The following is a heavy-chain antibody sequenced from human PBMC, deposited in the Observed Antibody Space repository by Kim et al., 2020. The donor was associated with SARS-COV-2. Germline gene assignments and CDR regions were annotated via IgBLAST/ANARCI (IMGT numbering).Heavy chain of an antibody. J-gene: IGHJ3*02. Sequence: GGSLRLSCAASGFTFSSYSMNWVRQAPGKGLEWVSYISSSSSTIYYADSVKGRFTISRDNAKNSLYLQMNSLRAEDTAVYYCARVFSPRIYAFDIWGQGTMVTVSS. CDR1: GFTFSSYS. CDR3: ARVFSPRIYAFDI. V-gene: IGHV3-48*04. CDR2: ISSSSSTI. D-gene: IGHD3-3*01.